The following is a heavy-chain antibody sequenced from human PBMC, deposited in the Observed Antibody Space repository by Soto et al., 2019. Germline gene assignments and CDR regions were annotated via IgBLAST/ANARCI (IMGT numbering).Heavy chain of an antibody. CDR1: GFTFSHYA. D-gene: IGHD4-4*01. CDR3: ALTGGGMATVDNWFDP. CDR2: ITGDGGTK. Sequence: EVQLLESGGGLVQPGGSLRLSCAASGFTFSHYAMTWVRQAPGKGLEWVSGITGDGGTKYYADSVKGRFTISRDNSKNTLYLQMNSLRAEDTAVYYCALTGGGMATVDNWFDPWGQGTLVTVSS. J-gene: IGHJ5*02. V-gene: IGHV3-23*01.